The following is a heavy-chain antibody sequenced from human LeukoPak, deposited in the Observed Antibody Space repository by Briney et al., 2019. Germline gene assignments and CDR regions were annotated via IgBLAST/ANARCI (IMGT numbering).Heavy chain of an antibody. CDR2: ISSSSSYI. V-gene: IGHV3-21*01. J-gene: IGHJ5*02. D-gene: IGHD1-14*01. CDR3: ARDASKEPTNWFDP. Sequence: GGSLRLSCAASGFTFSSYSMNWVRQAPGKVLEWVSSISSSSSYIYYADSVKGRFTISRDNAKNSLYLQMNSLRAEDTAVYYCARDASKEPTNWFDPWGQGTLVTVSS. CDR1: GFTFSSYS.